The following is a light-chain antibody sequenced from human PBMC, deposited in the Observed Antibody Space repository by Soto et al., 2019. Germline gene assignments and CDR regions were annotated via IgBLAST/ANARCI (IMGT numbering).Light chain of an antibody. J-gene: IGKJ1*01. V-gene: IGKV1-5*03. CDR2: KAS. Sequence: DIQMTQSPSTLSASVGDRVTITCRASQSISMSLAWHQQKPGKAPKLLIYKASSLESGVPSRFSGSISGTEFTLTISSLQPDDFATYYCQQYSTYSRAFGQGTKVEIK. CDR3: QQYSTYSRA. CDR1: QSISMS.